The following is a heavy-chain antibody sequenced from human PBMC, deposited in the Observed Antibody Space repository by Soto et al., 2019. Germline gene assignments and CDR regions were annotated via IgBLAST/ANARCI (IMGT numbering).Heavy chain of an antibody. Sequence: SETLSLTCTVSGGSISSGGYYWSWIRQHPGKGLEWIGYIYYSGSTYYNPSLKSRVTISVDTSKNQFSLKLSSVTAADTAVYYCARDRDYYGSGSYSAFDISGQGTMVTVSS. CDR2: IYYSGST. CDR3: ARDRDYYGSGSYSAFDI. CDR1: GGSISSGGYY. V-gene: IGHV4-31*03. J-gene: IGHJ3*02. D-gene: IGHD3-10*01.